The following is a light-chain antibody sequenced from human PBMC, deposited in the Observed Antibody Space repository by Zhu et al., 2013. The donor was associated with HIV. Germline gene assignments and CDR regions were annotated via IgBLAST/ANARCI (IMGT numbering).Light chain of an antibody. CDR2: AAS. CDR1: QSISSY. Sequence: DIQMTQSPSSLSASVGDRVTITCRASQSISSYLNWYQQKPGKAPKLLIYAASSLQSGVPSRFSGSGSGTDFTLTISSLQPEDFATYYCQQYNSYPQGVXFGQGTRLEIK. V-gene: IGKV1-39*01. CDR3: QQYNSYPQGVX. J-gene: IGKJ5*01.